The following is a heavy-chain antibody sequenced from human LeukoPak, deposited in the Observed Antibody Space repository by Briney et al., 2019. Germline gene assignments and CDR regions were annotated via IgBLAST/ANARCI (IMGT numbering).Heavy chain of an antibody. CDR2: IYTSGST. CDR3: ARDYYYGSSGYYPFDY. V-gene: IGHV4-61*02. Sequence: ASETLSLTCTVSGGSISSGSYYWSWIRQPAGKGLEWIGRIYTSGSTNYNPSLKSRVTISVDTSKNQFSLKLSSVTAADTAVYYCARDYYYGSSGYYPFDYWGQGTLVTVSS. J-gene: IGHJ4*02. CDR1: GGSISSGSYY. D-gene: IGHD3-22*01.